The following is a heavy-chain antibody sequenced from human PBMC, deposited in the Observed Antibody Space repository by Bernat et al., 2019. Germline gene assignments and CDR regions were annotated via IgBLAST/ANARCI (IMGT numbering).Heavy chain of an antibody. Sequence: QVQLQESGPGLVKPSETLSLTCIVSDDSISSTSNYWAWIRQVPGEGLEWIGSIYHYGTTYYNASLKSRVTISIDSSKRQFSLKLNSVTAADTAVYHCARQSLVSGRSRLAWFDPWGQGTLVTVSS. CDR3: ARQSLVSGRSRLAWFDP. CDR1: DDSISSTSNY. V-gene: IGHV4-39*01. J-gene: IGHJ5*02. CDR2: IYHYGTT. D-gene: IGHD1-26*01.